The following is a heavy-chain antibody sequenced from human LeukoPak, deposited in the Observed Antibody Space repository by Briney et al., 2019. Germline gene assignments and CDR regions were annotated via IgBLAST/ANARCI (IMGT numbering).Heavy chain of an antibody. CDR2: IYHSGST. V-gene: IGHV4-4*02. D-gene: IGHD3-9*01. CDR3: ASKSHYYDILTGYYGY. Sequence: SGTLSLTCAVSGGSISSSNWWSWVRQPPGKGLEWIGEIYHSGSTNYNPSLKSRVTISVDKPKNQFSLKLSSVTAADTAVYYCASKSHYYDILTGYYGYWGQGTLVTVSS. CDR1: GGSISSSNW. J-gene: IGHJ4*02.